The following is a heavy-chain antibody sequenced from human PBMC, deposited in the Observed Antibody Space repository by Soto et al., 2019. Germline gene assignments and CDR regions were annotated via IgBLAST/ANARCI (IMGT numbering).Heavy chain of an antibody. D-gene: IGHD3-22*01. CDR2: IIPIFGTA. Sequence: SVKVSCKASGGTFSSYAISWVRQAPGQGLEWMGGIIPIFGTANYAQKFQGRVTITADESTSTAYMELSSLRSEDTAVYFCARVYYDDRYYYYDYWGQGTLGTVSS. J-gene: IGHJ4*02. V-gene: IGHV1-69*13. CDR3: ARVYYDDRYYYYDY. CDR1: GGTFSSYA.